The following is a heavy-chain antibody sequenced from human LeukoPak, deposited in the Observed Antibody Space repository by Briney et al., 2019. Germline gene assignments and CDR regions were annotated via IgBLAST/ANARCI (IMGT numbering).Heavy chain of an antibody. V-gene: IGHV1-69*04. CDR2: IIPILGIA. CDR3: ARAYCSGGSCYSGAFDI. J-gene: IGHJ3*02. CDR1: GGTFSSYA. D-gene: IGHD2-15*01. Sequence: ASVKVSCKASGGTFSSYAISWVRQAPGQGLEWMGRIIPILGIANYAQKFQGRVTITADKSTSTAYMELSSLRSEDTAVYYCARAYCSGGSCYSGAFDIWGQETMVTVSS.